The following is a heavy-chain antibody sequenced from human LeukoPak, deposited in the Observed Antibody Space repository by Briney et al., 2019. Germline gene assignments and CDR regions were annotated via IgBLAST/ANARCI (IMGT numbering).Heavy chain of an antibody. CDR2: IKQDGSEK. D-gene: IGHD3-16*01. CDR3: ARVTRGGTFYFDY. CDR1: GFTFTKYW. J-gene: IGHJ4*02. Sequence: GGSLRLSCAASGFTFTKYWMTWVRQAPGKGLEWVANIKQDGSEKYYVDSVKGRFTISRDNAKNSLYLQMNSLRAEDTAVYYCARVTRGGTFYFDYWGQGTLVTVSS. V-gene: IGHV3-7*01.